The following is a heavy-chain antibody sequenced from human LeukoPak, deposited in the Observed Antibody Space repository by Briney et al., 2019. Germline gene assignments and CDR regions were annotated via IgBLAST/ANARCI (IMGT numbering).Heavy chain of an antibody. D-gene: IGHD6-13*01. V-gene: IGHV1-8*01. CDR2: MNPNSGNT. CDR3: ARAYSSSWYTPHKNNWFDP. CDR1: GYTFTSYD. Sequence: ASVKVSCKASGYTFTSYDINWVRQATGQGLEWMGWMNPNSGNTGYAQKFQGRVTMTRNTSISTAYMELSSLRSEDTAVYYCARAYSSSWYTPHKNNWFDPWGQGTLVTVSS. J-gene: IGHJ5*02.